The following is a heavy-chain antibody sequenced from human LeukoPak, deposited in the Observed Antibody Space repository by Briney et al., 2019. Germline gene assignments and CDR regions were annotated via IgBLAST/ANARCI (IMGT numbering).Heavy chain of an antibody. J-gene: IGHJ4*02. Sequence: GGSLRLSCTASGFTFSVYGIHWVRPAPGKGLEWVAFIRYDGSNKYYADSVKGRFTISRDNSKNTLYLQMNSLRAEDTAVYYCAKGYCSGGSCSYFDYWGQGTLVTVSS. V-gene: IGHV3-30*02. D-gene: IGHD2-15*01. CDR2: IRYDGSNK. CDR1: GFTFSVYG. CDR3: AKGYCSGGSCSYFDY.